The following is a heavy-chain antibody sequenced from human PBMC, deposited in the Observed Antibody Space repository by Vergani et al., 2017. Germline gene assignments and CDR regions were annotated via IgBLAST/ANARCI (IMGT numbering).Heavy chain of an antibody. V-gene: IGHV3-30*03. Sequence: QVQLVESGGGVVQPGRSLRLSCAASGFTFSSYGMHRVRQAPGKGLEWVAVISYDGANKYYADSVKGRFTITRDDSKNTLKLQMNSLRAEDTAVYYCARDSGYETYCDHWGQGTLVTVSS. D-gene: IGHD5-12*01. CDR1: GFTFSSYG. CDR3: ARDSGYETYCDH. J-gene: IGHJ4*02. CDR2: ISYDGANK.